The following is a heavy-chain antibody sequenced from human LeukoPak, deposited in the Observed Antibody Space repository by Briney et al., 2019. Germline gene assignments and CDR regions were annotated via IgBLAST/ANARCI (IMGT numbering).Heavy chain of an antibody. CDR3: ARDPSRGYSSSWAAYYYYYGMDV. V-gene: IGHV3-23*01. CDR2: INNSGGST. Sequence: GGSLRLPCAASGFTLNNYAMSWVRQAPGKGLEWVSIINNSGGSTYYADSVKGRFTISRGLSKNTLYLQMNSLRAEDTAVYYCARDPSRGYSSSWAAYYYYYGMDVWGQGTTVTVSS. D-gene: IGHD6-13*01. CDR1: GFTLNNYA. J-gene: IGHJ6*02.